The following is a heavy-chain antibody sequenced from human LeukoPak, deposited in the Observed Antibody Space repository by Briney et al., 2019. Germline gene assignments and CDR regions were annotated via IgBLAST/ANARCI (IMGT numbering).Heavy chain of an antibody. CDR3: ASSFWSGYYGY. V-gene: IGHV3-21*01. D-gene: IGHD3-3*01. CDR2: ISSSSSYI. Sequence: GGSLRLSCAASGFAVSSNYMSWVRQAPGKGLEWVSSISSSSSYIYYADSVKGRFTISRDNAKNSLYLQMNSLRAEDTAVYYCASSFWSGYYGYWGQGTLVTVSS. J-gene: IGHJ4*02. CDR1: GFAVSSNY.